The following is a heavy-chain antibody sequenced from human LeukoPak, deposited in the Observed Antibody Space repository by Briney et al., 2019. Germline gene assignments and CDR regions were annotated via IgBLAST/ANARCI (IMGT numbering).Heavy chain of an antibody. D-gene: IGHD3-10*01. V-gene: IGHV4-61*02. CDR1: GGSISSGGHY. J-gene: IGHJ4*02. CDR2: ISSTGST. Sequence: SETLSLTCTVSGGSISSGGHYWSWIRQPAGKGLEYLGRISSTGSTNYNPSLRSRVTISADTSKNHFSLKLSSVTAADTAVYYCARSGGARGHYFDSWGQGTLVTVSS. CDR3: ARSGGARGHYFDS.